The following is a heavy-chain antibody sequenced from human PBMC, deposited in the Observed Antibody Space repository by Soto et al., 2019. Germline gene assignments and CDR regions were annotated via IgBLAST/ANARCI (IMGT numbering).Heavy chain of an antibody. CDR3: VTWNTISNH. D-gene: IGHD1-1*01. CDR1: GVTFSSNW. V-gene: IGHV3-7*01. Sequence: GGSLRLSCAASGVTFSSNWMSWVRQTPGKGLEWVAHTREDGSGNYYVDSVKGRFTISRDNAANSLYLQMNSMIVEDMAVYYCVTWNTISNHWGKGTSVTVSS. CDR2: TREDGSGN. J-gene: IGHJ4*02.